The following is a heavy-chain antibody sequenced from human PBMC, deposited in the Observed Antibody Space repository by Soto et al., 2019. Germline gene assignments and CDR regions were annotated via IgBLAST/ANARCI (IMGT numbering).Heavy chain of an antibody. D-gene: IGHD1-26*01. CDR3: ARGPLGSYYPGPLYY. Sequence: QVQLVQSGAEVKKPGASVKVSCKASGYTFTGYYMHWVRQAPGQGLEWMGWINPNSGGTNYAQKFQGCVTMTRDTSISTAYMELSRLRSDDTAVYYCARGPLGSYYPGPLYYWGQGTLVTVSS. V-gene: IGHV1-2*04. J-gene: IGHJ4*02. CDR1: GYTFTGYY. CDR2: INPNSGGT.